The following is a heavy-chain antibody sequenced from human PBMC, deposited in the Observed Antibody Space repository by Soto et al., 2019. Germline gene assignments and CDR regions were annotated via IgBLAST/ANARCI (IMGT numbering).Heavy chain of an antibody. J-gene: IGHJ6*02. CDR3: ARDLVVVAANPGGYYYGMDV. D-gene: IGHD2-15*01. CDR1: GGTFSSYA. Sequence: QVQLVQSGAEVKKPGSSVKVSCKASGGTFSSYAISWVRQAPGQGLEWMGGIIPIFGTANYAQKFQGRVTITADESTSTAYMELSSLSSEDTAVYYCARDLVVVAANPGGYYYGMDVWGQGTTVTVSS. V-gene: IGHV1-69*01. CDR2: IIPIFGTA.